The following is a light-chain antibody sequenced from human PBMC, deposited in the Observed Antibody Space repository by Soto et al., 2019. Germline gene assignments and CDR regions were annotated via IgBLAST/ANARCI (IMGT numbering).Light chain of an antibody. CDR3: RHYGGSHPLT. J-gene: IGKJ4*01. CDR1: QSVSSSV. Sequence: EIVLTQSPGTQSLSPGARATLSCRASQSVSSSVLAWYQQQPGQAPRLLIYGASNRATGIPDRFSGSGSGTDFTLIISRLEPEDFAVYYYRHYGGSHPLTFGGGTKVEVK. V-gene: IGKV3-20*01. CDR2: GAS.